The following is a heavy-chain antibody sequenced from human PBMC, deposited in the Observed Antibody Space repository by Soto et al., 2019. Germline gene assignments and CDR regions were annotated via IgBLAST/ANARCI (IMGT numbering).Heavy chain of an antibody. V-gene: IGHV3-74*01. Sequence: EVQLVESGGGLAQPGGSLRLSCAASGFTFSSDWMHWVRQAPGKGLVWVSRIKTDGSGTSYADSVKGRFTISRDNAKNTLYLQMNSLRAEDTAVYYCARDRPGRQYYFDYWGQGNMVTVSS. J-gene: IGHJ4*02. CDR2: IKTDGSGT. CDR1: GFTFSSDW. D-gene: IGHD3-10*01. CDR3: ARDRPGRQYYFDY.